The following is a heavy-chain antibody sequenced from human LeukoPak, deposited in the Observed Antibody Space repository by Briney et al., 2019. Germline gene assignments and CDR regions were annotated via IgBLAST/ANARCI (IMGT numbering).Heavy chain of an antibody. CDR1: GGSISSGGYY. CDR2: IYYSGST. D-gene: IGHD2-21*02. CDR3: AKGGRGGGDWGLDY. Sequence: PSQTLSLTCTVSGGSISSGGYYWSWIRQHPGKGLEWIGYIYYSGSTYYNPSLKSRVTISVDTSKNQFSLKLSSVTAADTAVYYCAKGGRGGGDWGLDYWGQGTLVTVSS. V-gene: IGHV4-31*03. J-gene: IGHJ4*02.